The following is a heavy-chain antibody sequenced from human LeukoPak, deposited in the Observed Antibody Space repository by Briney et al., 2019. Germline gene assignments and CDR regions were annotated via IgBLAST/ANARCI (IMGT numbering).Heavy chain of an antibody. Sequence: SETLSLTCAVYGGSLSGYYWSWLRQPPGKGLEWIGEINHSGSTNYNPSLKSRVTISVDTSKNQFSLKLSSVTAADTAVYYCARGITIFGVVIPHYGMDVWGQGTTVTVSS. J-gene: IGHJ6*02. CDR2: INHSGST. V-gene: IGHV4-34*01. CDR3: ARGITIFGVVIPHYGMDV. CDR1: GGSLSGYY. D-gene: IGHD3-3*01.